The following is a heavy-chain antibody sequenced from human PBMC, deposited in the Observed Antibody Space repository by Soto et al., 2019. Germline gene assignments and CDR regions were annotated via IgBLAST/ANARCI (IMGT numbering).Heavy chain of an antibody. V-gene: IGHV1-69*01. CDR3: AREALGYCSGGSCYSTLNNWFDP. CDR2: IIPIFGTA. CDR1: GGTFSSYA. J-gene: IGHJ5*02. Sequence: QVQLVQSGAEVKKPGSSVKVSCKASGGTFSSYAISWVRQAPGQGLEWMGGIIPIFGTANYAQKFQGRVTITAEESTSTAYMELSSLRSEDTAVYYCAREALGYCSGGSCYSTLNNWFDPWGQGTLVTVSS. D-gene: IGHD2-15*01.